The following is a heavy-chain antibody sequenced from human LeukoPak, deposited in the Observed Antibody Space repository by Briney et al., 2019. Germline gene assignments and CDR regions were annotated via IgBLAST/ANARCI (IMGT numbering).Heavy chain of an antibody. J-gene: IGHJ4*02. D-gene: IGHD5-24*01. CDR2: IYHSGST. V-gene: IGHV4-30-2*01. CDR1: GGSISSGGYS. Sequence: HSETLSLTCAVSGGSISSGGYSWSWIRQPPGKGLEWIGYIYHSGSTYYNPSLKSRVTISVDRSKNQFSLKLSSVTAADTAVYYCARGGDVFVYWGQGTLVTVSS. CDR3: ARGGDVFVY.